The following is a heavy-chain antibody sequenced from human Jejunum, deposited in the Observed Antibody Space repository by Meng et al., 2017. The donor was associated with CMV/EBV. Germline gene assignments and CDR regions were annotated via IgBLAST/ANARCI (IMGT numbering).Heavy chain of an antibody. CDR1: GGGISSGDYY. CDR3: ARVKSNAWYNDF. V-gene: IGHV4-30-4*01. J-gene: IGHJ4*02. CDR2: IYYSGNT. Sequence: CTVSGGGISSGDYYWRWIRQPPGKGLEWIGYIYYSGNTYYIPSLKSRITISIDTSNNQFSLKLTALTAADKDVYYCARVKSNAWYNDFWGQGTLVTVSS. D-gene: IGHD6-19*01.